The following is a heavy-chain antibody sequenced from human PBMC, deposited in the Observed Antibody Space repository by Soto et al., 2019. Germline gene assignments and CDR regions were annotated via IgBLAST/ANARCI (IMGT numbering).Heavy chain of an antibody. CDR1: GYTFTSYD. CDR2: MNPNSGNT. Sequence: ASVKVSCKASGYTFTSYDINWVRQATGQGLEWMGWMNPNSGNTGYAQKFQGRVTMTRNTSISTAYMELSSLRSEDTAVYYCARPTGLYCSGGSCYPLYYYMDVWGKGTTVTVSS. J-gene: IGHJ6*03. D-gene: IGHD2-15*01. CDR3: ARPTGLYCSGGSCYPLYYYMDV. V-gene: IGHV1-8*01.